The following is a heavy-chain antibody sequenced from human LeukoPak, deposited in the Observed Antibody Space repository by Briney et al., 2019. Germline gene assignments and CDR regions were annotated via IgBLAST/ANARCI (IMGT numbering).Heavy chain of an antibody. CDR1: GFTLSNAW. V-gene: IGHV3-15*01. Sequence: GGSLRLSCVASGFTLSNAWMSWVRQAPGKGLEWVGRIKSKTDGGTTDYAAPVKGRFTISRDDSKNTVYLQMNSLKTEDTAVYYCATDLRWELPFLLDYWGQGALVTVSS. D-gene: IGHD4-23*01. CDR2: IKSKTDGGTT. CDR3: ATDLRWELPFLLDY. J-gene: IGHJ4*02.